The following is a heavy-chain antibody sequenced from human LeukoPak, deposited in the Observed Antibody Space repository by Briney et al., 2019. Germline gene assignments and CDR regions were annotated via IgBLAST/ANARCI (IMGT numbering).Heavy chain of an antibody. J-gene: IGHJ4*02. CDR3: ARRGAAGTYYFDY. CDR1: GFTFSSYV. CDR2: ISGSGGGT. D-gene: IGHD6-13*01. Sequence: GGSLRLSCAASGFTFSSYVMSWVRQAPGKGLEWVSAISGSGGGTYYADPVKGRFTISRDNSKNTLYLQTNSLRAEDTAVYYCARRGAAGTYYFDYWGQGTLVTVSS. V-gene: IGHV3-23*01.